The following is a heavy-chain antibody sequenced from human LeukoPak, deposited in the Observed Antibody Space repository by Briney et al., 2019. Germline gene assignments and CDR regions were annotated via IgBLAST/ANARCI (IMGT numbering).Heavy chain of an antibody. D-gene: IGHD1-1*01. Sequence: LPGGSLRLSCAASGFTFSSYGMHWVRQAPGKGLEWVAVISYDGSNKYYADSVKGRFTISRDNSKNTLYLQMNSLRAEDTAVYYCAKETTGFSPFDYWGQGTLVTVSS. CDR1: GFTFSSYG. CDR3: AKETTGFSPFDY. CDR2: ISYDGSNK. V-gene: IGHV3-30*18. J-gene: IGHJ4*02.